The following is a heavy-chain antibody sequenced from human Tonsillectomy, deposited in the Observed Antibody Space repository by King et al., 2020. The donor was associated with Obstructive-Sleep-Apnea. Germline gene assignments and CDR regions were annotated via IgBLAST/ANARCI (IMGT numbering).Heavy chain of an antibody. D-gene: IGHD6-19*01. CDR3: ASEYYSSGWGPGGRHYYGMDV. V-gene: IGHV3-30*03. CDR2: ISYDGSNK. Sequence: HVQLVESGGGVVQPGRSLRLSCAASGFTVSTYGMHWVRQAPGKGLEWVAIISYDGSNKYYTDSVKGRFTISRDNSKNTLYLQMNSLRAEDTAVYYCASEYYSSGWGPGGRHYYGMDVWGQGTTVTVSS. J-gene: IGHJ6*02. CDR1: GFTVSTYG.